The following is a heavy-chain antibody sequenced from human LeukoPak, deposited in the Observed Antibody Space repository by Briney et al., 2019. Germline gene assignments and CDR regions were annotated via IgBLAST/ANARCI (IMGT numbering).Heavy chain of an antibody. V-gene: IGHV4-34*01. CDR2: INHSGST. J-gene: IGHJ4*02. CDR3: ARGGIVATIYFDY. D-gene: IGHD5-12*01. Sequence: SETLSLTCAVYGESFSCYYWSWIRQPPGKGLEWIGEINHSGSTNYNPSLKSRVTISVDTSKNQFSLKLSSVTAADTAVYYCARGGIVATIYFDYWGQGTLVTVSS. CDR1: GESFSCYY.